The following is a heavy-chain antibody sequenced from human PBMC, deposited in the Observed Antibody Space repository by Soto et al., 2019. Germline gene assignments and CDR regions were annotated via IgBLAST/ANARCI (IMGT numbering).Heavy chain of an antibody. Sequence: LRLSCAASGFTFTRYSMNWVRQAPGKGLEWVSSIGSTTNYIYYGDSMKGRFTISRDNAKNSLYLEMNSLRAEDTAVYYCARESEDLTSNFDYWGQGTLVTVSS. CDR2: IGSTTNYI. J-gene: IGHJ4*02. CDR1: GFTFTRYS. CDR3: ARESEDLTSNFDY. V-gene: IGHV3-21*06.